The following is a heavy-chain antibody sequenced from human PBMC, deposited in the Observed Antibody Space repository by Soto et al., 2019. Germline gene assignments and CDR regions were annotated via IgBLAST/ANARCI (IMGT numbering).Heavy chain of an antibody. CDR2: ISAHNGNT. Sequence: QVHLVQSGAEVKKPGASVKVSCKGSGYDFTTYGITWVRPAPGQGLECMAWISAHNGNTDYAQKLQGRVTVTRYTATSTAYMELRSLRSDDTAMYYCARGRYGDYWGQGALVTVSS. J-gene: IGHJ4*02. CDR1: GYDFTTYG. CDR3: ARGRYGDY. D-gene: IGHD1-1*01. V-gene: IGHV1-18*01.